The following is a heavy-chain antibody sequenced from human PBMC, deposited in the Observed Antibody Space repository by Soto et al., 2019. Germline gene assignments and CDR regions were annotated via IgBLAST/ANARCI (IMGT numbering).Heavy chain of an antibody. Sequence: GGSLRLSCAASGFTFSSYGMHWVRQAPGKGLEWVAVISYDGSNKYYADSVKGRFTISRDNSKNTLYLQMNSLRAEDTAVYYCAKEVWELLGTYYFDYWGQGTLVTVS. V-gene: IGHV3-30*18. D-gene: IGHD1-26*01. CDR3: AKEVWELLGTYYFDY. CDR1: GFTFSSYG. J-gene: IGHJ4*02. CDR2: ISYDGSNK.